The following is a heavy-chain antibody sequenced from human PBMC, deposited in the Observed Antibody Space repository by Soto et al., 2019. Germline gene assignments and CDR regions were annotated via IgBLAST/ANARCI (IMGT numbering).Heavy chain of an antibody. CDR3: ARVDCISSSCYMSGAFDI. V-gene: IGHV3-30-3*01. CDR2: ISYDGTNK. Sequence: QVQLVESGGGVVQPGRSLRLSCAASESTFSSYAMHWVRQAPGKGLEWVAVISYDGTNKYYADSVKGRFTISRENSKDTLFLQLNSLRPEDTAMYYCARVDCISSSCYMSGAFDIWGQGTMVTVSS. J-gene: IGHJ3*02. D-gene: IGHD2-2*02. CDR1: ESTFSSYA.